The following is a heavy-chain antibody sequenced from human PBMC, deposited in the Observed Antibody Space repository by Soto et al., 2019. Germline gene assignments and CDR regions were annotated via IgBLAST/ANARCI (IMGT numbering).Heavy chain of an antibody. J-gene: IGHJ5*01. CDR3: ARSPPMYVDWFGA. CDR1: GYTFTSYA. V-gene: IGHV1-3*01. Sequence: EASGKVSSRSSGYTFTSYAVHCVRQAPGQTLECMGWIHAGNGNTKYSQHCQGRVTSTGDRSASTVSMELSSLRSDDTPVYYCARSPPMYVDWFGAWGHGSLVTVYS. CDR2: IHAGNGNT. D-gene: IGHD2-8*01.